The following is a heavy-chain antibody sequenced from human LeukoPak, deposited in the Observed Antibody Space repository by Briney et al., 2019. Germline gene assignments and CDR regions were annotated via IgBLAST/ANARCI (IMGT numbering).Heavy chain of an antibody. CDR3: AKDQQAVSAAYYFDS. D-gene: IGHD2-2*01. CDR1: GFIFSRYA. V-gene: IGHV3-30*18. J-gene: IGHJ4*02. Sequence: PGGSLRLSCAASGFIFSRYALHWVRQAPGKGLEWLTVIAADGKDIKYADSVKGRFTISRDNSESALYLQMNSLRVEDTAVYYCAKDQQAVSAAYYFDSWGQGTLVTASS. CDR2: IAADGKDI.